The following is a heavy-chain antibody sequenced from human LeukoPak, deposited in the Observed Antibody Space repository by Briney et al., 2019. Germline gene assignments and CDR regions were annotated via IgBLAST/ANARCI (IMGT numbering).Heavy chain of an antibody. J-gene: IGHJ6*03. D-gene: IGHD1-26*01. Sequence: SETLSLTCTVSGYSISSGYYWGWIRQPPRKGLEWIGSIYHRGSTYYNPSLKSRVTISADKSKNQVSLKLTSVTAADTAVYYCARLSVIVGAALEYYYYYMDVWGQGTTVTVSS. V-gene: IGHV4-38-2*02. CDR2: IYHRGST. CDR1: GYSISSGYY. CDR3: ARLSVIVGAALEYYYYYMDV.